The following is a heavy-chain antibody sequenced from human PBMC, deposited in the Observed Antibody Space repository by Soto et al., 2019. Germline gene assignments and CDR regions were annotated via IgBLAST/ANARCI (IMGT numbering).Heavy chain of an antibody. CDR2: MNPNSGNT. CDR1: GYTFTSYD. CDR3: ARRGYSSSWYYYYYYGMDV. D-gene: IGHD6-13*01. Sequence: QVQLVQSGAEVKKPGASVKVSCKASGYTFTSYDINWVRQATGQGLAWMGWMNPNSGNTGYAQKFQGRVTMTRDTSISTAYMKLSSLRSEATAVYYCARRGYSSSWYYYYYYGMDVWGQGPTVTVSS. V-gene: IGHV1-8*01. J-gene: IGHJ6*02.